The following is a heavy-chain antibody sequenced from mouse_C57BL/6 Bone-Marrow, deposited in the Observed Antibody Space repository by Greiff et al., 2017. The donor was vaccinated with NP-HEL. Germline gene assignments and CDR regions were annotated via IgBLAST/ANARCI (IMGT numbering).Heavy chain of an antibody. D-gene: IGHD1-1*01. CDR2: IYPRSGNT. CDR1: GYTFTSYG. CDR3: ARYYYGSSYDFDY. Sequence: VKVVESGAELARPGASVKLSCKASGYTFTSYGISWVKQRTGQGLEWIGEIYPRSGNTYYNEKFKGKATLTADKSSSTAYMELRSLTSEDSAVYFCARYYYGSSYDFDYWGQGTTLTVSS. V-gene: IGHV1-81*01. J-gene: IGHJ2*01.